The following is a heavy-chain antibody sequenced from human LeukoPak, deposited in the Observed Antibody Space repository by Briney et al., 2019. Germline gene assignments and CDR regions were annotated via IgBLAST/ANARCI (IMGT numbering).Heavy chain of an antibody. CDR1: GGSFSGYY. CDR3: ARERRGATYYYGSGSRYYFDY. V-gene: IGHV4-34*01. CDR2: INHSGST. D-gene: IGHD3-10*01. J-gene: IGHJ4*02. Sequence: PSETLSLTCAVYGGSFSGYYWSWIRQPPGKGLEWIGEINHSGSTNYNPSVKTRVTISVDTSKNQFSLKLSSVTAADTAVYYCARERRGATYYYGSGSRYYFDYWGQGTLVTVSS.